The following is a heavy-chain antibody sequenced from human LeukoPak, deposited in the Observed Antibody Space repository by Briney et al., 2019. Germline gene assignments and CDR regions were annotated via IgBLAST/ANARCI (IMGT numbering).Heavy chain of an antibody. CDR3: AKGMYDFWSGYHDAFDI. J-gene: IGHJ3*02. D-gene: IGHD3-3*01. CDR1: GFTFSNYG. CDR2: IRYDGSNK. Sequence: GGSLRLSCAASGFTFSNYGMHWVRQAPGKGLEWVAFIRYDGSNKYYADSVKGRFTISRDNSKNTLYLQMNSLRAEDTAVYYCAKGMYDFWSGYHDAFDIWGQGTMVTVSS. V-gene: IGHV3-30*02.